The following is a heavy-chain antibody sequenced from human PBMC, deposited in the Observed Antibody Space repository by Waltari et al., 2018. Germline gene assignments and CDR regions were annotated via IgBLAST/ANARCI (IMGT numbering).Heavy chain of an antibody. Sequence: QVQLVQSGAEVKKPGSSVKVSCKASGGTFSSYAISWVRQAPGQGLEWMGGIIPIFGTANYEQKFQGRVTITTDESTSTAYMELSSLRSEDTAVYYCARDPDGPGYCSGGSCFNAFDIWGQGTMVTVSS. CDR3: ARDPDGPGYCSGGSCFNAFDI. D-gene: IGHD2-15*01. V-gene: IGHV1-69*05. J-gene: IGHJ3*02. CDR1: GGTFSSYA. CDR2: IIPIFGTA.